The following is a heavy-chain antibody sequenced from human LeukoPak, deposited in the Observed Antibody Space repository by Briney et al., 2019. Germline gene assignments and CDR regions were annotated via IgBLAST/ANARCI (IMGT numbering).Heavy chain of an antibody. V-gene: IGHV3-30*03. CDR2: ISYDGSNK. D-gene: IGHD3-22*01. CDR1: GFTFSSYG. Sequence: GGSLRLSCAASGFTFSSYGMHWVRQAPGKGLEWVAVISYDGSNKYYADSVKGRFTISRDNSKNTLYLQMNSLRAEDTAVYYCARRVVVIRYFDDWGQGTLVTVSS. CDR3: ARRVVVIRYFDD. J-gene: IGHJ4*02.